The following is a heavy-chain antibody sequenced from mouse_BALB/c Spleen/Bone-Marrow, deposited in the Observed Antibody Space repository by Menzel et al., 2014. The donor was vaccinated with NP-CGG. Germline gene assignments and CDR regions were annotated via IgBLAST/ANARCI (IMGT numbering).Heavy chain of an antibody. D-gene: IGHD3-1*01. V-gene: IGHV1S56*01. CDR1: GYNFTSYY. Sequence: VQLQQSGPELMKPGASVTISCKASGYNFTSYYIHWVKQRPGQGLEWIGWIYPGNVNTKYNEKFKGKATLTADKSSTTAYMQLSSLTSEDSAVYFCARSGGAAMDYWGQGTSVTVSS. CDR2: IYPGNVNT. CDR3: ARSGGAAMDY. J-gene: IGHJ4*01.